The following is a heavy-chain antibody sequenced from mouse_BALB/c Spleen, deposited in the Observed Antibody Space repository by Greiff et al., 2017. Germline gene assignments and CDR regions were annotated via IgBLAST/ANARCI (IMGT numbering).Heavy chain of an antibody. J-gene: IGHJ3*01. Sequence: QGQLQQPGAELVKPGTSVKLSCKASGYNFTSYWINWVKLRPGQGLEWIGDIYPGSGSTNYNEKFKSKATLTVDTSSSTAYMQLSSLASEDSALYYCARDSSGPWFAYWGQGTLVTVSA. D-gene: IGHD3-2*01. CDR1: GYNFTSYW. V-gene: IGHV1-55*01. CDR2: IYPGSGST. CDR3: ARDSSGPWFAY.